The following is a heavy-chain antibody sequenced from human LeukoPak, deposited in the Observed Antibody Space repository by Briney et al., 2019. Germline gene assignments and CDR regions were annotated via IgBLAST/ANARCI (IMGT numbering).Heavy chain of an antibody. J-gene: IGHJ4*02. D-gene: IGHD3-22*01. CDR3: ARRYYYDSSGYYDYPYFDY. CDR2: ISAYNGNT. CDR1: GYTFTSYG. Sequence: ASVKVSCKASGYTFTSYGISWVRQAPGQGLEWMGWISAYNGNTNYAQKLQGRVTMTTDTSTSTAYMELRSLRSDDTAVYYCARRYYYDSSGYYDYPYFDYWGQGTLVTVSS. V-gene: IGHV1-18*01.